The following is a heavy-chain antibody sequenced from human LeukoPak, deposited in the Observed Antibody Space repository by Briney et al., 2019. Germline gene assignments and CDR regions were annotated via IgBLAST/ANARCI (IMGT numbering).Heavy chain of an antibody. CDR3: ARDSSPQSGVYYFDAFDM. D-gene: IGHD3-22*01. CDR1: GFSFSSYW. J-gene: IGHJ3*02. Sequence: GGSLRLSCAVSGFSFSSYWMTWVRQAPGKGLEWVANIKRDGSQEHYVDSVKGRFTISRDNTKSSLYLQMNSLRAEDTAVYYCARDSSPQSGVYYFDAFDMWGQGTMVTVSS. CDR2: IKRDGSQE. V-gene: IGHV3-7*01.